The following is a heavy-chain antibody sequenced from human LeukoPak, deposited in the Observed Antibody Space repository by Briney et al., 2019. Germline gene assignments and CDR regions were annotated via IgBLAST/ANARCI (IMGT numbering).Heavy chain of an antibody. CDR3: ARRNYYDSSGYYHGWYFDL. Sequence: SETLSLTCTVSGDSISSYYWSWIRQPPGRGLEWIGYIYYSGSTNYNPSLKSRVTISVDTSKNKFSLKLSSVTAADTAVYYCARRNYYDSSGYYHGWYFDLWGRGTLVTVSS. CDR2: IYYSGST. CDR1: GDSISSYY. V-gene: IGHV4-59*08. D-gene: IGHD3-22*01. J-gene: IGHJ2*01.